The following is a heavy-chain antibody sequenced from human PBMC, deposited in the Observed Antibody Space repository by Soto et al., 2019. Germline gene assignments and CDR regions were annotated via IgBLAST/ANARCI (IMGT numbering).Heavy chain of an antibody. CDR1: GYTFTSDG. CDR3: ARDRLTGTTSGDY. J-gene: IGHJ4*02. D-gene: IGHD1-7*01. V-gene: IGHV1-18*01. CDR2: INQYKGNT. Sequence: QVQLVQSGAEVKKTGASLKVSCKASGYTFTSDGISWVRQAAGQGLEGMGWINQYKGNTYYAQKLPGRVTMTTDTSTNTAYMEPRSLRSDDTAVYYCARDRLTGTTSGDYWGQGTLVPVSS.